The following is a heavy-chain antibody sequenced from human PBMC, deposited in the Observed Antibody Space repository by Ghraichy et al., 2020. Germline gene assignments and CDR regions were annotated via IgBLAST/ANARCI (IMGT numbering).Heavy chain of an antibody. D-gene: IGHD3-22*01. CDR2: IYYSGST. V-gene: IGHV4-59*01. CDR1: GGSISSYY. J-gene: IGHJ3*02. CDR3: ARDRGYYDSNPDAFDI. Sequence: SETLSLTCTVSGGSISSYYWSWIRQPPGKGLEWIGYIYYSGSTNYNPSLKSRVTISVDTSKNQFSLKLSSVTAADTAVYYCARDRGYYDSNPDAFDIWGQGTMVTVSS.